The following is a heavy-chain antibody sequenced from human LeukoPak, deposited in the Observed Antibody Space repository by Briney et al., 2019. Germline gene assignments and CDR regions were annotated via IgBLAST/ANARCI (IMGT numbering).Heavy chain of an antibody. D-gene: IGHD6-19*01. J-gene: IGHJ4*02. Sequence: ASVKVSCKASGYTFTSYDINWVRQATGQGLEWMGWMNPNSGNTGYAQKFQGRVTITRDMSTNTVSLEMSSLTSEDTGVYYCARSLYDSGWYSQFDYWGQGTLVTVSS. V-gene: IGHV1-8*03. CDR2: MNPNSGNT. CDR1: GYTFTSYD. CDR3: ARSLYDSGWYSQFDY.